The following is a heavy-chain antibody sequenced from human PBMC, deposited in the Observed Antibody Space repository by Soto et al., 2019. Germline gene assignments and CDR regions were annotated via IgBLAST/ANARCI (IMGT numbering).Heavy chain of an antibody. Sequence: QVQLQESGPGLVKPSQTLSLTCTVSGGSIINGDTYLNWIRQHPEKGLEWMGYINYRGTTNYNPALKSRILISIDTSKNQFSLRLTSVTAADTAVYYCAGDAPGVVPYWGQGTLVTVSS. CDR3: AGDAPGVVPY. V-gene: IGHV4-31*03. J-gene: IGHJ4*02. CDR2: INYRGTT. CDR1: GGSIINGDTY. D-gene: IGHD2-2*01.